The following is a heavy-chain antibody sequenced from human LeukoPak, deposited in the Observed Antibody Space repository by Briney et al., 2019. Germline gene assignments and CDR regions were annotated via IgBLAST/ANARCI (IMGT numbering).Heavy chain of an antibody. CDR3: ARENREGNWFDP. Sequence: ASVKVSCKTSGGTFNNSAISWVRQAPGQGLEWMGWISAYNGNTNYAQKLQGRVTMTTDTSTSTAYMELRSLRSDDTAVYYCARENREGNWFDPWGQGTLVTVSS. D-gene: IGHD1-26*01. J-gene: IGHJ5*02. CDR2: ISAYNGNT. CDR1: GGTFNNSA. V-gene: IGHV1-18*01.